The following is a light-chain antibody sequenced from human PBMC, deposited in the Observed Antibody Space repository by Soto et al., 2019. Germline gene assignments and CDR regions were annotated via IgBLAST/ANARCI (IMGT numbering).Light chain of an antibody. CDR2: FNSDGSH. V-gene: IGLV4-69*01. CDR3: QTWGTGIVV. Sequence: QLVLTQSPSASASLGASVKLTCTLSSGHSSYAIAWHQQQPEKGPRYLMKFNSDGSHSKGDGIPDRFSGSSSGAERYLTISSLQSEDEADYYCQTWGTGIVVFGGGPSSPS. J-gene: IGLJ2*01. CDR1: SGHSSYA.